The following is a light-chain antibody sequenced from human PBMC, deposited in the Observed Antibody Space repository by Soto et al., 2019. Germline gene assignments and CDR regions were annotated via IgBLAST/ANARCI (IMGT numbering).Light chain of an antibody. V-gene: IGKV1-39*01. CDR1: QTIATF. J-gene: IGKJ2*01. CDR3: QQTYRTPVT. CDR2: AAS. Sequence: DIQMTQSPSSLSASVGDRVTITCRASQTIATFLNWYQQRPGQAPRLLIYAASNLDNGVPSTFSGSGSETVFTLTTSSLQPEDVATYFCQQTYRTPVTFGQGTKLEIK.